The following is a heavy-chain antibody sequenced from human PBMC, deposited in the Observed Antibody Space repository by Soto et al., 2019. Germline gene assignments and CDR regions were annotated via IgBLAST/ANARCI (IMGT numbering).Heavy chain of an antibody. V-gene: IGHV1-46*01. CDR2: INPSGGST. CDR3: ARGAGYSYGYAYNWFDP. CDR1: GYTFTSYY. D-gene: IGHD5-18*01. J-gene: IGHJ5*02. Sequence: ASVKVSCKASGYTFTSYYMHWVRQAPGQGLEWMGIINPSGGSTSYAQKFQGRVTVTRDTSTSTVYMELSSLRSEDTAVYYCARGAGYSYGYAYNWFDPWGQGTRVTVSS.